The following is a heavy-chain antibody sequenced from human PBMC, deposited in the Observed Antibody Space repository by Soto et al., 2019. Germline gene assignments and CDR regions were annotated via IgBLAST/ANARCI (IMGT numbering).Heavy chain of an antibody. CDR1: GGSFSSYT. J-gene: IGHJ6*03. CDR3: ARDNPYYDFWSGYPQDYYYYMDV. D-gene: IGHD3-3*01. CDR2: IIPILGIA. V-gene: IGHV1-69*04. Sequence: GASVKVSCKASGGSFSSYTISWVRQAPGQGLKWMGRIIPILGIANYAQKFQGRVTITADKSTSTAYMELSSLRSEDTAVYYCARDNPYYDFWSGYPQDYYYYMDVWGKGTTVTVSS.